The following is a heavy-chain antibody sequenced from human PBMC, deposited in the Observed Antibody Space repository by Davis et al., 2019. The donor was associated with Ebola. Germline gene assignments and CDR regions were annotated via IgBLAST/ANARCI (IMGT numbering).Heavy chain of an antibody. Sequence: SVKVSCKASGGTFSSYAISWVRQAPGQGLEWMGGIIPIFGTANYAQKFQGRVTITADESTSTAYMELSSLRSEDTAVYYCARGVHDYSNYRYYYYGMDVWGQGTTVIVSS. CDR1: GGTFSSYA. CDR2: IIPIFGTA. J-gene: IGHJ6*02. D-gene: IGHD4-11*01. V-gene: IGHV1-69*13. CDR3: ARGVHDYSNYRYYYYGMDV.